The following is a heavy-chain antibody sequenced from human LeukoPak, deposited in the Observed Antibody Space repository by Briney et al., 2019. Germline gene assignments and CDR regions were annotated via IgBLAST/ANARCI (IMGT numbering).Heavy chain of an antibody. CDR2: IYTSGSA. J-gene: IGHJ4*02. V-gene: IGHV4-4*07. CDR1: GGSIISYY. CDR3: AREIGRDGYNRSFGY. Sequence: PSETLSLTCTVSGGSIISYYWSWIRQPAGKGLEWLGRIYTSGSANSSPSLKGRVTMSVDASKNQFSLTLSSVTAADTAVYYCAREIGRDGYNRSFGYWGQGTLVTVSS. D-gene: IGHD5-24*01.